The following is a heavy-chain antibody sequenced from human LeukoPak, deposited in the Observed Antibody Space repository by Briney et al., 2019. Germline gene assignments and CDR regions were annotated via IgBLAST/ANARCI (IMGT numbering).Heavy chain of an antibody. CDR1: GFTFSSYA. D-gene: IGHD3-22*01. CDR3: ARDHPYYYDSSGYYYLVD. V-gene: IGHV3-30-3*01. Sequence: PGGSLRLSCAASGFTFSSYAMTWVRQAPGKGLEWVAVISYDGSNKYYAGSVKGRFTISRDNSKNTLYLQMNSLRAEDTAVYYCARDHPYYYDSSGYYYLVDWGQGTLVTVSS. J-gene: IGHJ4*02. CDR2: ISYDGSNK.